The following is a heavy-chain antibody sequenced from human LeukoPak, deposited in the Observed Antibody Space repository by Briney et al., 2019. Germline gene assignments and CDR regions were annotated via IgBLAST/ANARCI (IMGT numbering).Heavy chain of an antibody. D-gene: IGHD3-22*01. V-gene: IGHV4-59*01. CDR1: GGSISSYY. CDR2: IYYSGST. CDR3: ARAIVVATWDWFDY. J-gene: IGHJ4*02. Sequence: SETLSLTCTVSGGSISSYYWSWIRQPPGKGLEWIGYIYYSGSTNYNPSLKSRVTISVDTSKNQFSLKLSSVTAADTAVYYCARAIVVATWDWFDYWGQGTLVTVSS.